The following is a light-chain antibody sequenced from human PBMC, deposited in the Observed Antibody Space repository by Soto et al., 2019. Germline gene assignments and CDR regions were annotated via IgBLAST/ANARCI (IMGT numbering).Light chain of an antibody. J-gene: IGLJ2*01. CDR3: QTWHTVINVV. V-gene: IGLV4-69*01. CDR2: VNSDGSH. Sequence: QSVLTQSPSASASLGASVKLTCTLSSGHSDYAIAWHQQQPGKGPRFLMKVNSDGSHTKGDGIPDRFSGSISGAERYLTISSLQSEDEADYYCQTWHTVINVVFGGGTKLTVL. CDR1: SGHSDYA.